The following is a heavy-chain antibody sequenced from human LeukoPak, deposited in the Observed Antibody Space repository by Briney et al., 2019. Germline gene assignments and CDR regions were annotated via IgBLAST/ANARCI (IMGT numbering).Heavy chain of an antibody. V-gene: IGHV3-11*01. J-gene: IGHJ6*02. Sequence: GGSLRLSCAASGFPFSDYYMSWIRQAPGKGLEWVSYISRGGSTTYYADSVKGRFTISRDNAKNSLFLQTNSLRGEDTAVYYCARYYGSGFMDVWGQGTTVTVS. D-gene: IGHD3-10*01. CDR2: ISRGGSTT. CDR1: GFPFSDYY. CDR3: ARYYGSGFMDV.